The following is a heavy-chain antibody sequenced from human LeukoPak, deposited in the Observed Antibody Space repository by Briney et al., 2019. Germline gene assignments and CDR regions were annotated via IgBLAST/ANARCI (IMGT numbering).Heavy chain of an antibody. J-gene: IGHJ4*02. Sequence: SETLSFTCTVSGGSISSYYWSWIRQPPGKGLEWIGSIYYSGSTYYNPSLKSRVTMSVDTSKNQFSLKLTSVTAADTAVYYCVRAGPNTAILTWAFDCWGQGILVTVSS. CDR3: VRAGPNTAILTWAFDC. CDR1: GGSISSYY. V-gene: IGHV4-59*04. CDR2: IYYSGST. D-gene: IGHD5-18*01.